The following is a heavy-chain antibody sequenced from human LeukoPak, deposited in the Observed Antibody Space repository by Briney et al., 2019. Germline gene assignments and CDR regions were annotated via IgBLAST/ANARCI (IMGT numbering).Heavy chain of an antibody. CDR1: GGSISSYY. V-gene: IGHV4-59*01. J-gene: IGHJ5*02. Sequence: SETLSLTCTVSGGSISSYYWSWIRQPPGKGLEWIGYIYYSGSPNYNPSLKSRVTISVDTSKNQFSLKLSSVTAADTAVYYCARGASGYSGYDYSNPWGQGTLVTVSS. CDR3: ARGASGYSGYDYSNP. CDR2: IYYSGSP. D-gene: IGHD5-12*01.